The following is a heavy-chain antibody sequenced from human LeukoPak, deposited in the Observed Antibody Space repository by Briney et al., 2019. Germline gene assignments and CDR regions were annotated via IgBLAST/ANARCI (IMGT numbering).Heavy chain of an antibody. CDR2: SRNKANSYTT. CDR1: GFTFSDRY. CDR3: ARCSTGTRLYYFDY. D-gene: IGHD1/OR15-1a*01. J-gene: IGHJ4*02. Sequence: GGSLRLSCTASGFTFSDRYIDWVRQAPGKGLEWVGRSRNKANSYTTEYAASVKGRFTISRDESKNLLYLQMNSLTTEDTAVYYCARCSTGTRLYYFDYWGQGTLVSVSS. V-gene: IGHV3-72*01.